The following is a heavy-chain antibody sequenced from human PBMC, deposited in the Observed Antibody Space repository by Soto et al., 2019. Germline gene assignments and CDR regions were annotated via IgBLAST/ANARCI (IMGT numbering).Heavy chain of an antibody. Sequence: SETLSLTSAVYGGSFSGFYWSWIRQPPGKGLEWIGEINHRGYTTYNPSLKSRVTISVDTSKNQFSLKLSSVTAADTAVYYCARVDIVTTNWFDPWGQGTPVTVSS. CDR1: GGSFSGFY. D-gene: IGHD5-12*01. CDR3: ARVDIVTTNWFDP. V-gene: IGHV4-34*01. J-gene: IGHJ5*02. CDR2: INHRGYT.